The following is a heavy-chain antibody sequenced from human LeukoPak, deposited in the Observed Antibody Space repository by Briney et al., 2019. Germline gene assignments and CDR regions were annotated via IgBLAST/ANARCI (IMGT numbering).Heavy chain of an antibody. CDR3: TADVRGVITAWLFDHDY. CDR1: GFTFSSYS. Sequence: MTGGSLRLSCAASGFTFSSYSMNWVRQAPGKGLEWVSSISSSSSYIYYADSVKGRFTISRDNAKNSLYLQMNSLRAEDTAVYYCTADVRGVITAWLFDHDYWGQGTLVTVSS. CDR2: ISSSSSYI. V-gene: IGHV3-21*01. D-gene: IGHD3-10*01. J-gene: IGHJ4*02.